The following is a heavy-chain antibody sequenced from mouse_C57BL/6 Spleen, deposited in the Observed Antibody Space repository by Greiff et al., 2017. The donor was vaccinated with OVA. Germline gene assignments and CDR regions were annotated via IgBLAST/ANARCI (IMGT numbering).Heavy chain of an antibody. D-gene: IGHD2-4*01. Sequence: QVQLQQSGPGLVQPSQSLSITCTVSGFSLTSYGVHWVRQPPGKGLEWLGVIWSGGSTDYNAAFISRLSISKDNSKSQVFFKMNSLQADDTAIYYCAKEGTYYDSPYAMDYWGQGTSVTVSS. V-gene: IGHV2-4*01. CDR1: GFSLTSYG. J-gene: IGHJ4*01. CDR2: IWSGGST. CDR3: AKEGTYYDSPYAMDY.